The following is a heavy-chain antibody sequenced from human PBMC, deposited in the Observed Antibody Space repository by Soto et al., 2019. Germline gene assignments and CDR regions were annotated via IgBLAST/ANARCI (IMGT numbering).Heavy chain of an antibody. J-gene: IGHJ4*02. V-gene: IGHV3-23*01. D-gene: IGHD6-13*01. CDR1: GFTFSTYT. Sequence: PGGSLRLSCAASGFTFSTYTMSWVRQAPGKGLEWVSVISGGGGSPYYADSVQGRFTISRDNSKNILYLQMNSLRAEDTALYYCAKNGNSWPPYYFDYWGQGTLVTVSS. CDR2: ISGGGGSP. CDR3: AKNGNSWPPYYFDY.